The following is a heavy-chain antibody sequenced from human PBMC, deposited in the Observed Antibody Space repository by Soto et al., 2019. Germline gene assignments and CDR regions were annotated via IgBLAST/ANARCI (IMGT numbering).Heavy chain of an antibody. CDR1: GASISSGSYY. CDR3: AISGYSYGRYYYYYGMDV. CDR2: IFHSGTT. D-gene: IGHD5-18*01. V-gene: IGHV4-61*01. Sequence: PSETLSLTCTVSGASISSGSYYWSWIRQPPGKGLEWVGNIFHSGTTNYNPSLKSRLFMSVDAPINQFSLRLSSVTAADTALYYCAISGYSYGRYYYYYGMDVWGQGTTVTVSS. J-gene: IGHJ6*02.